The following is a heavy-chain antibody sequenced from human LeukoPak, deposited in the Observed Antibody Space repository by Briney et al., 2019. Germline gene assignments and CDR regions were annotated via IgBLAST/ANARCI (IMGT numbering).Heavy chain of an antibody. V-gene: IGHV4-59*01. CDR1: GVSISSYY. CDR2: IYYSGST. Sequence: SETLSLTCTVSGVSISSYYWSWIRQPAGKGLEWIGHIYYSGSTNYNPSLKSRVTISVDTSKNHFSLKLSSMTAADTAVYYCARGVVAAPTNFDYWGQGTLVTVSS. D-gene: IGHD2-15*01. J-gene: IGHJ4*02. CDR3: ARGVVAAPTNFDY.